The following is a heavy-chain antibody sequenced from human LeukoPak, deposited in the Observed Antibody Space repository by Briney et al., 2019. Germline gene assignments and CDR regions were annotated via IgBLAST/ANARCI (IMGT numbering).Heavy chain of an antibody. D-gene: IGHD6-13*01. J-gene: IGHJ5*02. CDR2: ISAYNGNT. Sequence: ASVKVSCKASGYTFTSYGISWVRQAPGQGLEWMGWISAYNGNTNYAQKLQGRVTMTTDTSTSTAYMELRSLRSDDTAVYYCAREGYSSSWSKEDYNWFDPWGQGTLVTVSS. V-gene: IGHV1-18*01. CDR1: GYTFTSYG. CDR3: AREGYSSSWSKEDYNWFDP.